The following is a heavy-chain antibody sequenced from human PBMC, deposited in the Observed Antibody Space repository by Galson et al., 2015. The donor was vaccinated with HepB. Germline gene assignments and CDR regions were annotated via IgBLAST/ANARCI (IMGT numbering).Heavy chain of an antibody. J-gene: IGHJ4*02. CDR3: ANENDYASSASLDN. D-gene: IGHD3-22*01. V-gene: IGHV3-30*18. Sequence: SLRLSCAASGFTFSSYGMHWVRQAPGKGLEWVAGISCDGSNTYYADSVKGRFTISRDNSKNTLYLQMSSLRAEDTAVYYCANENDYASSASLDNCGQRTLVTVS. CDR2: ISCDGSNT. CDR1: GFTFSSYG.